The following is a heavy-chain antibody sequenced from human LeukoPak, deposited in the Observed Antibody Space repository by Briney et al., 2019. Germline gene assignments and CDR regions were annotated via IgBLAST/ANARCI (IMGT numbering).Heavy chain of an antibody. D-gene: IGHD1-26*01. CDR2: ISYDGSNK. V-gene: IGHV3-30-3*01. CDR3: AREYRAIDY. J-gene: IGHJ4*02. Sequence: GGAPRLSCAAPGFTLRSFAFHRGRPGPGQGLEWVAVISYDGSNKYYADSVKGRFTISRDNSKNTLYLQMNSLRAEDTAVYYCAREYRAIDYWGQGTLVTVSS. CDR1: GFTLRSFA.